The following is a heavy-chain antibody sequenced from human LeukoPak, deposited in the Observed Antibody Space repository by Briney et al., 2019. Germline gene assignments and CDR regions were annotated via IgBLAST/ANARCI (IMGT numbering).Heavy chain of an antibody. D-gene: IGHD4-23*01. CDR3: ARDYGGSSPFDY. CDR2: ISSSGSTI. J-gene: IGHJ4*02. V-gene: IGHV3-48*03. CDR1: GFTFSSYE. Sequence: PGGSLRLSCAASGFTFSSYEMNWVRQAPGKGLEWVSYISSSGSTIYYADSEKGRFTISRDNAKNSLCLQMNSLRAEDTAVYYCARDYGGSSPFDYWGQGTLVTVSS.